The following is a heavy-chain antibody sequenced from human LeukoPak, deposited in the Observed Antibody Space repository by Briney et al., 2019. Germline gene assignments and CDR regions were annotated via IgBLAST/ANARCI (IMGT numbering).Heavy chain of an antibody. D-gene: IGHD3-16*01. CDR2: ISYDGSNK. Sequence: GRSLRLSCAASGFTFSSYAMHWVRQAPGMGLEWVAVISYDGSNKYYADSVKGRFTISRDNSKNTLYLQMNSLRAEDTAVYYCARDMSDYAGHGQSGPFDYWGQGTLVTVSS. J-gene: IGHJ4*02. V-gene: IGHV3-30*01. CDR3: ARDMSDYAGHGQSGPFDY. CDR1: GFTFSSYA.